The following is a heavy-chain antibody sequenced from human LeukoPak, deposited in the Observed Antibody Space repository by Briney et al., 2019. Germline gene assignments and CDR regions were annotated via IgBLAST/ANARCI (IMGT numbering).Heavy chain of an antibody. CDR3: AKDRMGIAVAGFDH. Sequence: PGGSLRLSCAASGFTFSSYAMSWVRQAPGKGLEGVSAISGSGGSTYYADSVKGRFTISRDHSKNTLYLQMNSLRAEDTAVYYCAKDRMGIAVAGFDHWGQGTLVTVSS. V-gene: IGHV3-23*01. CDR2: ISGSGGST. D-gene: IGHD6-19*01. CDR1: GFTFSSYA. J-gene: IGHJ4*02.